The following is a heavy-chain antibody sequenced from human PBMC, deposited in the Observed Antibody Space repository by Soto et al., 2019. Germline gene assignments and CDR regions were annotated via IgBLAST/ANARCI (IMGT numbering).Heavy chain of an antibody. J-gene: IGHJ6*02. CDR1: GFTFGSYE. V-gene: IGHV3-30-3*01. D-gene: IGHD4-4*01. CDR2: ISYDGSNT. Sequence: QEQLVESGGGVVQPGRSLRLSCAASGFTFGSYEMHWVRQTPGKGLEWVAIISYDGSNTYYADSVKGRFTFSRDNSNNMLYLQMNSLRAEDAAVYYCVRRSTLSYHSMDVWGQGTTVSVSS. CDR3: VRRSTLSYHSMDV.